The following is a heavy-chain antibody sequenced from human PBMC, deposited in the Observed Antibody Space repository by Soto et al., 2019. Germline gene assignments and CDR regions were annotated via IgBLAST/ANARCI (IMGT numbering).Heavy chain of an antibody. CDR1: GGTFSSYA. J-gene: IGHJ4*02. D-gene: IGHD6-13*01. CDR3: ARDGVAAASTFDY. Sequence: SVKVSCKASGGTFSSYAISWVRQAPGQGLEWMGGIIPIFGTANYAQKFQGRVTITADESTSTAYMELSSLRSEDTAVYYCARDGVAAASTFDYWGQGTLVTVSS. CDR2: IIPIFGTA. V-gene: IGHV1-69*13.